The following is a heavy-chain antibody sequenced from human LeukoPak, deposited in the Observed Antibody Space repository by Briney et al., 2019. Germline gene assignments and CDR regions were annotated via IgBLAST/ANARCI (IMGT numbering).Heavy chain of an antibody. CDR3: ATDYGGPDY. J-gene: IGHJ4*02. Sequence: PGGSLRLSCAASGFTFSSYTMNWVRQAPGKGLEWVSIISGSSDKMYYTDSVKGRFTISRDNAKNSLYLQMNSLRAEDTAMYYCATDYGGPDYWGQGTLVTVSS. CDR2: ISGSSDKM. D-gene: IGHD3-16*01. V-gene: IGHV3-48*01. CDR1: GFTFSSYT.